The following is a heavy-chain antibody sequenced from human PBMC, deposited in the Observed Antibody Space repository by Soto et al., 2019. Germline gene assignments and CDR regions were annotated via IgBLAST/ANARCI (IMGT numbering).Heavy chain of an antibody. V-gene: IGHV1-69*01. CDR2: IIPMYGPA. D-gene: IGHD3-10*01. Sequence: VPLVQSGAEVKKPGSSVTVSCKASGGTFSSYALHWVRQAPGQGLEWMGGIIPMYGPAKYAQRFQGRVTITADESTTTVYMELTSLTSQDTAVYYCARVTSMVRGVIDNWFDPWGHGTLVTVSS. CDR3: ARVTSMVRGVIDNWFDP. J-gene: IGHJ5*02. CDR1: GGTFSSYA.